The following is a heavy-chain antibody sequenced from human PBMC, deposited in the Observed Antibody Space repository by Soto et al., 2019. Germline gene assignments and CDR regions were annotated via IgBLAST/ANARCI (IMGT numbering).Heavy chain of an antibody. D-gene: IGHD3-3*01. J-gene: IGHJ4*02. CDR2: IYYSGNT. Sequence: PSETLSLTCTVSGRSISSGDYYWRWIRQPPGKGLEWIGYIYYSGNTYYNPSLKRRVTISVDTSKNQFSLKLSSVTAADTAVYYCARVNDFWSGYYPYYFDYWGQGTLVTVSS. CDR3: ARVNDFWSGYYPYYFDY. V-gene: IGHV4-30-4*01. CDR1: GRSISSGDYY.